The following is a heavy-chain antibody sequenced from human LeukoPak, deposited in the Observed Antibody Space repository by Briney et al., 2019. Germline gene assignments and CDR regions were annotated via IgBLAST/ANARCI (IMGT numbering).Heavy chain of an antibody. V-gene: IGHV3-23*01. D-gene: IGHD3-3*01. CDR3: ARGISGSGYYHFDY. CDR2: ITNGGNT. J-gene: IGHJ4*02. Sequence: AGGSLRLSCVDSKLSLNTYMMSWVRQAPGKGLEWISTITNGGNTYYADSVRGRFSISRDNSKNTLYLLMNSLRAEDTAVYYCARGISGSGYYHFDYWGQGTLVTVSS. CDR1: KLSLNTYM.